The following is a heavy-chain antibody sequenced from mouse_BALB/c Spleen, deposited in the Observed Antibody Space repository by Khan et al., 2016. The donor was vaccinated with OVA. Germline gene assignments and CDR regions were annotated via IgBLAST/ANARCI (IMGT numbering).Heavy chain of an antibody. Sequence: QIQLVQSGPELKKPGETVKISCKASGYTFTNYGMNWVKQAPGKGLKWMGWINTYTGEPTYADDFKGRFAFSLETSASTAYLQLNNLKNEDTATYFCARYMPYWYFDVWGAGTTVTVAS. CDR3: ARYMPYWYFDV. V-gene: IGHV9-3-1*01. CDR1: GYTFTNYG. J-gene: IGHJ1*01. CDR2: INTYTGEP. D-gene: IGHD1-3*01.